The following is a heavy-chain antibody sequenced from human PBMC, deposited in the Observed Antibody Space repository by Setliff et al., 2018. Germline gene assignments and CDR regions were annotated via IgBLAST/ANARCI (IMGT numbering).Heavy chain of an antibody. J-gene: IGHJ4*02. D-gene: IGHD2-2*01. Sequence: GGSLRLSCAASGFTFSSYSMNWVRQAPGKGLEWVSSISSSSSYIYYADSVKGRFTISRDNAKNSLYLQMNSLRAEDTAVYYCARGQPHPYCSSTSCYYDYWGQGTLVTVSS. CDR3: ARGQPHPYCSSTSCYYDY. CDR2: ISSSSSYI. CDR1: GFTFSSYS. V-gene: IGHV3-21*01.